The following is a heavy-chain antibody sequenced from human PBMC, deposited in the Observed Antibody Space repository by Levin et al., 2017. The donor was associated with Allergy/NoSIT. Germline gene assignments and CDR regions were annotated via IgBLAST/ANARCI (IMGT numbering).Heavy chain of an antibody. Sequence: SVKVSCKASGGTFSSYAISWVRQAPGQGLEWMGGIIPIFGTANYAQKFQGRVTITADESTSTAYMELSSLRSEDTAVYYCARDGGYNWNYKGMYDYWGQGTLVTVSS. CDR2: IIPIFGTA. V-gene: IGHV1-69*13. CDR3: ARDGGYNWNYKGMYDY. D-gene: IGHD1-7*01. J-gene: IGHJ4*02. CDR1: GGTFSSYA.